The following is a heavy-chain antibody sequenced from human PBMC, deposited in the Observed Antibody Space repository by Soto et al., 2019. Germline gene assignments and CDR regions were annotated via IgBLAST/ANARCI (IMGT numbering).Heavy chain of an antibody. J-gene: IGHJ4*02. CDR2: IIPILGIA. CDR1: GGTFSSYT. D-gene: IGHD4-17*01. CDR3: ARDPGDYGFDY. V-gene: IGHV1-69*08. Sequence: QVQLVQSGAEVKKPGSSVKVSCKASGGTFSSYTISWVRQAPGQGLEWMGRIIPILGIANYAQKFQARVTITADKSTCTAYMALSSLRSEDTAVYYCARDPGDYGFDYWGQGTLVTVSS.